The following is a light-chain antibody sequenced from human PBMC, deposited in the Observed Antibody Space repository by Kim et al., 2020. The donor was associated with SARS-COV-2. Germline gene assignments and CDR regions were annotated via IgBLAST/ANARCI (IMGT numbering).Light chain of an antibody. J-gene: IGKJ4*01. Sequence: RATINCKSSQSVLSSSNNKNFLAWFQQKPGQSPRLLISWASTRESGVPDRFSGSGSETDFILTISRLQAEDVAVYYCQQYHSDPLTFGGGTKLEI. CDR2: WAS. V-gene: IGKV4-1*01. CDR3: QQYHSDPLT. CDR1: QSVLSSSNNKNF.